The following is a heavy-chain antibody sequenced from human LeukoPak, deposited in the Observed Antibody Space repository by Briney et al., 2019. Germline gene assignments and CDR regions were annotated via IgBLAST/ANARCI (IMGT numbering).Heavy chain of an antibody. J-gene: IGHJ6*02. D-gene: IGHD6-19*01. Sequence: GGSLRLSCAASGFTFSSYAMSWVRQAPGKGLEWVSAISGSGGSTYYADSVKGRFTISRDNSKNTLYLQMNSLRAEDTAVYHCPKDIAVVYYYGMDVWGQGTTVTVSS. V-gene: IGHV3-23*01. CDR1: GFTFSSYA. CDR3: PKDIAVVYYYGMDV. CDR2: ISGSGGST.